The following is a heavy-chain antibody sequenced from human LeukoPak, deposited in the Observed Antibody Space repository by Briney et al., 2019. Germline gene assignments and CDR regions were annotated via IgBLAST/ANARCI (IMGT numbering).Heavy chain of an antibody. CDR2: INSDGSSR. Sequence: GGSLRLSCAASGFNFKNYWMHWVRQAPGKGLVWVSRINSDGSSRSYADSVKGRFTISRDNAKNTLYLQMNSLRAEDTAVYYCARGDDILTGFDYWGQGTLVTVSS. V-gene: IGHV3-74*01. D-gene: IGHD3-9*01. CDR1: GFNFKNYW. J-gene: IGHJ4*02. CDR3: ARGDDILTGFDY.